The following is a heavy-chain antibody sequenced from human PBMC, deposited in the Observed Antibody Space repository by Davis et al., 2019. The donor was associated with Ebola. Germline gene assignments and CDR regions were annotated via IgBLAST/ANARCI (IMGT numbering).Heavy chain of an antibody. J-gene: IGHJ4*02. CDR2: ITDSGSSATS. CDR3: ASSITIFGIIMQGLDY. D-gene: IGHD3-3*01. CDR1: GFPFSDYA. Sequence: GESLKISCAASGFPFSDYAMTWVRQAPGKGLEWVSTITDSGSSATSYYTDSVKGRFTISRDNSKNTLYLQMNSPRVEDTAVYYCASSITIFGIIMQGLDYWGPGTLVTVSS. V-gene: IGHV3-23*01.